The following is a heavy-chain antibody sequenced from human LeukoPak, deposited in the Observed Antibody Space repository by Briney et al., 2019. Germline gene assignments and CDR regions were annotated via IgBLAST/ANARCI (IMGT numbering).Heavy chain of an antibody. J-gene: IGHJ5*01. CDR1: GFTFSSYG. CDR2: IRYDGSNK. Sequence: GSLRLSCAASGFTFSSYGMHWVRQAPGKGLEWVAFIRYDGSNKYYADSVKGRFTISRDNSKNTLYLQMDSLRAEDTAVYYCAKVYEYGDHDWFDSWGQGTLVTVSS. CDR3: AKVYEYGDHDWFDS. D-gene: IGHD4-17*01. V-gene: IGHV3-30*02.